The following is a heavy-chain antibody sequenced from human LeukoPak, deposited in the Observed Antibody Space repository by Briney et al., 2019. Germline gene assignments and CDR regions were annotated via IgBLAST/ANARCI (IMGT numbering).Heavy chain of an antibody. D-gene: IGHD6-25*01. CDR1: GGSISSDNYY. CDR2: IYDSENT. V-gene: IGHV4-39*01. CDR3: ATLRSSGWPHPKSY. Sequence: SETLSLTCTVSGGSISSDNYYWSWIRQPPGKGLEWIASIYDSENTYSSSSLKSRVTISIDTSENQFSLKLNSVTAADTAVYFCATLRSSGWPHPKSYWGKGTLVTVSS. J-gene: IGHJ4*02.